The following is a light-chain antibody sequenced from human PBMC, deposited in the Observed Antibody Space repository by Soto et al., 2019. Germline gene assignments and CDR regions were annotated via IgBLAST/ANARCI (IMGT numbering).Light chain of an antibody. J-gene: IGLJ1*01. CDR1: SSDVGNYNL. V-gene: IGLV2-23*01. Sequence: QPVLTQPASVSASPGQSITISCIGTSSDVGNYNLVSWYQQHPGKAPTLMIFEGTKRPSGVSNRFSGSRSGNTASLTISGLQAEDEADYYCCSFAGGPYVFGTGTKVTVL. CDR3: CSFAGGPYV. CDR2: EGT.